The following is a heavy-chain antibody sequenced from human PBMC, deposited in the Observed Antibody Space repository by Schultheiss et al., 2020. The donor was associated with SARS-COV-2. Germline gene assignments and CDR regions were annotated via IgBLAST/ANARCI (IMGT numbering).Heavy chain of an antibody. Sequence: SVKVSCKASGGTFSSYAISWVRQAPGQGLEWMGGIIPIFGIANYAQKFQGRVTMTRDTSISTAYMELSRLRSDDTAVYYCARDHGDYFDYWGQGTLVTVSS. CDR3: ARDHGDYFDY. J-gene: IGHJ4*02. D-gene: IGHD3-10*01. CDR2: IIPIFGIA. V-gene: IGHV1-69*10. CDR1: GGTFSSYA.